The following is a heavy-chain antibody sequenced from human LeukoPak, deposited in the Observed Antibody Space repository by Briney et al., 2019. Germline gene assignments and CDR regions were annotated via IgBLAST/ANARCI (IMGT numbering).Heavy chain of an antibody. CDR1: GGTFSSYA. Sequence: SVKVSCKASGGTFSSYAISWVRQAPGQGLEWMGRIIPILDMANYAQKFEGRVTITADKSTSTAYMELSSLRSEDTAVYYCADELEQDYFDYWGQGTLVTVSS. CDR2: IIPILDMA. D-gene: IGHD1/OR15-1a*01. V-gene: IGHV1-69*04. CDR3: ADELEQDYFDY. J-gene: IGHJ4*02.